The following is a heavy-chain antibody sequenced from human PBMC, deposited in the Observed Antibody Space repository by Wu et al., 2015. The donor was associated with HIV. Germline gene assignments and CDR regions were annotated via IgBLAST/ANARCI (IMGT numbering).Heavy chain of an antibody. V-gene: IGHV1-46*01. Sequence: QVQLVQSGAEVKKPGASVKVSCKASGYTFTSYYMHWVRQAPGQGLEWMGIINPSGGSTSYAQKFQGRVTMTRDTSTSTVYMELSSLRSEDTAVYYCARDLFIAAAGTGGMDVWGQGTTVTVSS. CDR1: GYTFTSYY. J-gene: IGHJ6*02. CDR3: ARDLFIAAAGTGGMDV. D-gene: IGHD6-13*01. CDR2: INPSGGST.